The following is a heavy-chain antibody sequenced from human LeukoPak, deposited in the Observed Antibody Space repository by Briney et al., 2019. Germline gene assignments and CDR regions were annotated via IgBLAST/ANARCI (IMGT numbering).Heavy chain of an antibody. CDR2: INPSGGST. CDR1: GYTFTSYY. D-gene: IGHD3-22*01. V-gene: IGHV1-46*01. J-gene: IGHJ3*02. CDR3: AREGKKNSSGYYSAAFDI. Sequence: ASVKVPCKASGYTFTSYYMHWVRQAPGQGLEWMGIINPSGGSTSYAQKFQGRVTMTRDTSTSTVYMELSSLRSEDTAVYYCAREGKKNSSGYYSAAFDIWGQGTMVTVSS.